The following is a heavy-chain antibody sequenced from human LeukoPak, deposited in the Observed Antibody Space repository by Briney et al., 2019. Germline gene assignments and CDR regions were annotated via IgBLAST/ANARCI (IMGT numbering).Heavy chain of an antibody. J-gene: IGHJ5*02. D-gene: IGHD3-22*01. Sequence: SETLSLTCRVYGESFSDYYCAWIRQPPGTGLEWIGELNHVGRTTYNPALKSRVTISADTSKNQFSLKLSSVTAADTAVYYCARVQYFDNGGYWNLDLWGQGTLVTVSS. CDR3: ARVQYFDNGGYWNLDL. V-gene: IGHV4-34*01. CDR1: GESFSDYY. CDR2: LNHVGRT.